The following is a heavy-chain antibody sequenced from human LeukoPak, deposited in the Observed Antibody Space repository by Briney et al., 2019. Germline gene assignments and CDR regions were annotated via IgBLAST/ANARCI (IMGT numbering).Heavy chain of an antibody. CDR1: GFTFDDYA. CDR3: AKERSYYYDSSGYDRMDYGMDV. V-gene: IGHV3-9*01. Sequence: YPGRSLRLSCAASGFTFDDYAMHWVRHAPGKGLEWVSGISWNSGSIGYADSVKGRFTISRDNAKNSLYLQMNSLRAEDTALYYCAKERSYYYDSSGYDRMDYGMDVWGQGTTVTVSS. J-gene: IGHJ6*02. CDR2: ISWNSGSI. D-gene: IGHD3-22*01.